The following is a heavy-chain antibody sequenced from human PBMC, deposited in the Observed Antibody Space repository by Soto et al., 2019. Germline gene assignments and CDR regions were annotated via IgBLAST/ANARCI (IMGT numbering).Heavy chain of an antibody. CDR2: IYQSGVT. D-gene: IGHD6-19*01. Sequence: SETLSLTTNMSGDSYSVSTYAWRWIRQPPGKALQWIGFIYQSGVTSYNPSLASRVSISLDRSNNQCSLKLKSVTAADTAVYFCAGMPYTSGLRFDPWGPGTLVTVSS. J-gene: IGHJ5*02. V-gene: IGHV4-30-2*01. CDR3: AGMPYTSGLRFDP. CDR1: GDSYSVSTYA.